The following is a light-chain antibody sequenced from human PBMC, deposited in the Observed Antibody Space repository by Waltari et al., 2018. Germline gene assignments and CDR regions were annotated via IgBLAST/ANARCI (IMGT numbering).Light chain of an antibody. Sequence: QSALTQPRSVSGSPGQSVTISCTGGVSAIGGYYYVSWYQQYPGKGPRLLIYDVTKRPSGVPDRFSGAKSGNTASLTISGLQAEDEADYFCCSYATTYTYVVLGGGTRLTVL. CDR3: CSYATTYTYVV. CDR2: DVT. V-gene: IGLV2-11*01. CDR1: VSAIGGYYY. J-gene: IGLJ2*01.